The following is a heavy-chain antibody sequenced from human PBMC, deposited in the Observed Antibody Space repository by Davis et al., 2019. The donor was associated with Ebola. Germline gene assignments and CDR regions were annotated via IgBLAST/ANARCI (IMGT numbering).Heavy chain of an antibody. J-gene: IGHJ4*02. CDR2: ITTNTASP. CDR3: ARGMGELALN. D-gene: IGHD3-16*01. CDR1: GYPFTDFA. Sequence: ASVKVSCKASGYPFTDFAINWLRQAPGHRFEWLGWITTNTASPTYARGFSERFVFSLDTSVDTAFLQINNLRAEDTAIYYCARGMGELALNWGQGTLVTVSS. V-gene: IGHV7-4-1*02.